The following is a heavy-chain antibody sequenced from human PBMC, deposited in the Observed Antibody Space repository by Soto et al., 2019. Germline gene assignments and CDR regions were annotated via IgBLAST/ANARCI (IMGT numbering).Heavy chain of an antibody. CDR2: INPNSGGT. CDR1: GYTFTGYY. CDR3: ARVQCIKLGVRFGWFYP. J-gene: IGHJ5*02. Sequence: ASVTVSCKASGYTFTGYYMHWARQAPGQGLEWMGWINPNSGGTNYAQKFQGRVTMTRDTSISTAYMELSRLRSDDTAVYYCARVQCIKLGVRFGWFYPWGQGTRVTVS. D-gene: IGHD5-18*01. V-gene: IGHV1-2*02.